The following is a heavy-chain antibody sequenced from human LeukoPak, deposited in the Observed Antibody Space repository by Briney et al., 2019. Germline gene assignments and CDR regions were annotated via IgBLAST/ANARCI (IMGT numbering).Heavy chain of an antibody. CDR2: IRGKPDGGAT. J-gene: IGHJ4*02. CDR3: TYISVPTPPWRLNY. CDR1: GLSFSDAW. Sequence: GGSLRLSCAASGLSFSDAWMSWVRQAPGKGLEWVGRIRGKPDGGATDYAAPVKDRFTISRDDSKNMVFLQMNSLKTEDTAVCYCTYISVPTPPWRLNYWGQGTLVTVSS. V-gene: IGHV3-15*01. D-gene: IGHD3-9*01.